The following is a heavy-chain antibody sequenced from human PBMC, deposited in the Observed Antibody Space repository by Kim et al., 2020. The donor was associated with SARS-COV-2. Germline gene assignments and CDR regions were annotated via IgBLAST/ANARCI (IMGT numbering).Heavy chain of an antibody. J-gene: IGHJ3*02. CDR1: GYTFTSYG. CDR2: ISAYNGNT. Sequence: ASVKVSCKASGYTFTSYGISWVRQAPGQGLEWMGWISAYNGNTNYAQKLQGRVTMTTDTSTSTAHMELRSLRSDDTAVYYCARASPLRYFDWLPQYPHAFDIWGQGTVGTDSS. V-gene: IGHV1-18*01. CDR3: ARASPLRYFDWLPQYPHAFDI. D-gene: IGHD3-9*01.